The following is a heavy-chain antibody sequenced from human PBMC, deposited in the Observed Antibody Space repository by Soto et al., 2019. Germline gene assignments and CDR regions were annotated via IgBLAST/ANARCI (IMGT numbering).Heavy chain of an antibody. CDR1: GFTFNSYS. CDR2: ISSFSNYM. CDR3: ARAGGYDPTDAFDI. D-gene: IGHD5-12*01. V-gene: IGHV3-21*01. Sequence: GSLRLSCAVSGFTFNSYSMNWVRQAPGKGLEWVSSISSFSNYMYYTDSVKGRFTISRDNARNSLYLQMNSLRAEDTAVYYCARAGGYDPTDAFDIWGQGTMVTVSS. J-gene: IGHJ3*02.